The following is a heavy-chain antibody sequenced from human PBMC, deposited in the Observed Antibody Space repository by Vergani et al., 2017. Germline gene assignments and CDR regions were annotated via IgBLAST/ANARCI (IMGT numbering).Heavy chain of an antibody. Sequence: QVQLVQSGAEVKKPGASVKVSCKASGYTFTSYGISWVRQAPGQGLEWMGGIIPIFGTANYAQKFQGRVTITADESTSTAYMELRSLRSDDTAVYYCARDWGPRTSNDYWGQGTLVTVSS. CDR1: GYTFTSYG. J-gene: IGHJ4*02. CDR3: ARDWGPRTSNDY. CDR2: IIPIFGTA. D-gene: IGHD3-16*01. V-gene: IGHV1-69*13.